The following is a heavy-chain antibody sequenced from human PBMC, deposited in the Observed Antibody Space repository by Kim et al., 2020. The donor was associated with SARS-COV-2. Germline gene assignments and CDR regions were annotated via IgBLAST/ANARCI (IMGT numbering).Heavy chain of an antibody. CDR3: AKELYCSGGSCFDY. J-gene: IGHJ4*02. V-gene: IGHV3-30*02. D-gene: IGHD2-15*01. Sequence: ADSVKGRFTISRDNSKNTLYLQMNSLRAEDTAVYYCAKELYCSGGSCFDYWGQGTLVTVSS.